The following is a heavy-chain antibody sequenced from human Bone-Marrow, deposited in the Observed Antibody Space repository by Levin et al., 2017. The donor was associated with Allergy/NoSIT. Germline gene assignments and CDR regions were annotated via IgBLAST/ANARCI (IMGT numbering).Heavy chain of an antibody. CDR1: GLMFGDYT. D-gene: IGHD2/OR15-2a*01. CDR3: VGLISMPPSNWFDP. V-gene: IGHV3-21*01. CDR2: ISTSGRHI. Sequence: SCAASGLMFGDYTFHWIRQAPGKGLEWLLSISTSGRHIYSADSLKGRFSICRDNAKKSVYLQMDSLRVEDTAVYYCVGLISMPPSNWFDPWGQGTLVSVSS. J-gene: IGHJ5*02.